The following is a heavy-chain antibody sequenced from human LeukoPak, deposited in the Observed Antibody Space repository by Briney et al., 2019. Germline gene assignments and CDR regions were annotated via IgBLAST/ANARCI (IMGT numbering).Heavy chain of an antibody. V-gene: IGHV3-23*01. CDR1: GFTFSSHA. CDR3: AKGASGIFDY. CDR2: ISGGGDST. Sequence: GGSLRLSCAASGFTFSSHAMSWVRQAPGKGLEWVSAISGGGDSTYYADSVKGRFTISRDNSKNTLYLQMNSLRAEDTAVYYCAKGASGIFDYWGQGTLVTVSS. J-gene: IGHJ4*02. D-gene: IGHD3-10*01.